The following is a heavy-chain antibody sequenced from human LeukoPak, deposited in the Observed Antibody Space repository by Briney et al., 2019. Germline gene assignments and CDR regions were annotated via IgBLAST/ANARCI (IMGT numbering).Heavy chain of an antibody. D-gene: IGHD3-22*01. V-gene: IGHV3-43*02. CDR3: VKEAYDPYYFDS. Sequence: GGSLRLSCAASGFTFDDYAMHWVRLVPGKGLEWVSLIGGDDEDSKHYVDSVKGRFTVSRDVSKTTVYLQMNSLRTEDAAFYYCVKEAYDPYYFDSWGQGVLVTVSS. J-gene: IGHJ4*02. CDR1: GFTFDDYA. CDR2: IGGDDEDSK.